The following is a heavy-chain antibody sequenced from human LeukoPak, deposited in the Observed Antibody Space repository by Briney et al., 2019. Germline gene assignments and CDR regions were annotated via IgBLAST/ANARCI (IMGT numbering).Heavy chain of an antibody. CDR1: GFTFSSYT. J-gene: IGHJ4*02. Sequence: GGSLRLSCAASGFTFSSYTMNWVRQAPGKGLEWVSSISSSSSYIYYADSVKGRFIISRDNAKNSLYLQMNSLRAEDTAVYYCARALPRAFDYWGQGTLVTVSS. CDR2: ISSSSSYI. V-gene: IGHV3-21*01. CDR3: ARALPRAFDY.